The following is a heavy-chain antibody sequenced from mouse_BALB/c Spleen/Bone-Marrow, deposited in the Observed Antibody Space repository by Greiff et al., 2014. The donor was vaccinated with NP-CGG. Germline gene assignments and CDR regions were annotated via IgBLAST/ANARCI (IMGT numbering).Heavy chain of an antibody. CDR2: IDPANGNT. D-gene: IGHD2-14*01. J-gene: IGHJ3*01. CDR3: ASYYRYDRRFAY. V-gene: IGHV14-3*02. Sequence: VQLQQSGAELVKPGASVKLSCTASGINIKDTYMHWVKQRPEQGLEWIGRIDPANGNTKYDPKFQGKATITADTSSNTAYLQLSSLTSEDTAVYYCASYYRYDRRFAYWGQGTLVTVSA. CDR1: GINIKDTY.